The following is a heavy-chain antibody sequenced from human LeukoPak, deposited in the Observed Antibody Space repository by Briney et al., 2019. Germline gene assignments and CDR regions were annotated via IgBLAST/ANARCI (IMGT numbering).Heavy chain of an antibody. Sequence: ASVKVSCKVSGYMFTELSIHWVRQAPGKGLEWVGGFVPEDGETFYGQNFRGRVTLTEDTYSETVYMDLSSLRSEDTAMYYCVTDTSNWNDGFDIWGQGTMVTVSS. D-gene: IGHD1-1*01. J-gene: IGHJ3*02. CDR3: VTDTSNWNDGFDI. CDR1: GYMFTELS. CDR2: FVPEDGET. V-gene: IGHV1-24*01.